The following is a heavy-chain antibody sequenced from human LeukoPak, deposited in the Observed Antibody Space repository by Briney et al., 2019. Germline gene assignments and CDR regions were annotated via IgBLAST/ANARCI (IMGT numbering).Heavy chain of an antibody. CDR1: GFTFDDYA. J-gene: IGHJ4*02. CDR3: AKAPLESYSGSYFDY. V-gene: IGHV3-9*01. D-gene: IGHD1-26*01. Sequence: GGSLRLSCAASGFTFDDYAMHWVRHAQGKGLERVSSISWHSGSIGYADSVKRRLTISRENAKNYLYLQMNTPRAADATSYYCAKAPLESYSGSYFDYRGQGTLVAV. CDR2: ISWHSGSI.